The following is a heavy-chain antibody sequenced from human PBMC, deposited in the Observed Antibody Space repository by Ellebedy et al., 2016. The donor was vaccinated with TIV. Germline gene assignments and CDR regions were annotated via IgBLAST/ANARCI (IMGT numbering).Heavy chain of an antibody. Sequence: PGGSLRLSCAASGFTFSSYAMSWVRQAPGKGLEWVSGIDGSGAEKYADSVKGRFTISRDNSKRTVDLQMRSVRAEDTAVYFCAKDRTSGDGYWVFDSWGQGTMVSVSS. J-gene: IGHJ4*02. CDR2: IDGSGA. V-gene: IGHV3-23*01. CDR3: AKDRTSGDGYWVFDS. D-gene: IGHD2-21*02. CDR1: GFTFSSYA.